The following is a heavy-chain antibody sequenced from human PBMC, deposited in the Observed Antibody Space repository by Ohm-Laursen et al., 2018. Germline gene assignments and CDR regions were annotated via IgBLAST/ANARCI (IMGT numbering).Heavy chain of an antibody. CDR3: ARDIGRTDLHCSGGRCETFDH. CDR1: GYTFPTYS. D-gene: IGHD2-15*01. Sequence: VASVKVSCKASGYTFPTYSIHWVRQAPGQGLEWMGIINPSGGATTSYAQKFQGRVTMTRDTSSSTVYMELSILGSQDTAVYYCARDIGRTDLHCSGGRCETFDHWGQGTLVTVSS. J-gene: IGHJ4*02. V-gene: IGHV1-46*01. CDR2: INPSGGATT.